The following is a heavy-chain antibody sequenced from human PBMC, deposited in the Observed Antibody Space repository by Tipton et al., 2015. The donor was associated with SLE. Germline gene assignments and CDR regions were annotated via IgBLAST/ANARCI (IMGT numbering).Heavy chain of an antibody. CDR2: ISSSGSTI. CDR1: GFTFSSYE. V-gene: IGHV3-48*03. D-gene: IGHD4-23*01. J-gene: IGHJ3*02. Sequence: GSLRLSCAASGFTFSSYEMNWVRQAPGKGLEWVSYISSSGSTIYYADSVKGRFTISRDNAKNSLYLQMNSLRAEDTAVYYCARDRAVVNSGGAFDIWGQGTMVTVSS. CDR3: ARDRAVVNSGGAFDI.